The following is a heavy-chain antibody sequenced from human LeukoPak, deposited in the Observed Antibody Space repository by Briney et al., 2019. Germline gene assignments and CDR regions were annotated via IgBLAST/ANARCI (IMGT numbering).Heavy chain of an antibody. Sequence: SQTLSLTCTVSGGSISSGGYYWSWIRQHPGKGLEWIGYIYYSGSTYYNPFLKSRVTISVDTSKNQFSLKLSSVTAADTAVYYCARALGCSSTSCYRHIDYWGQGTLVTVSS. CDR3: ARALGCSSTSCYRHIDY. CDR1: GGSISSGGYY. D-gene: IGHD2-2*01. J-gene: IGHJ4*02. V-gene: IGHV4-31*03. CDR2: IYYSGST.